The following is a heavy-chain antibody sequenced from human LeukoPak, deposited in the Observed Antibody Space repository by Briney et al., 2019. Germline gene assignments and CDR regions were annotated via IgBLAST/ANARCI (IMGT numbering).Heavy chain of an antibody. J-gene: IGHJ3*02. D-gene: IGHD1-26*01. Sequence: GGSLRLSCAASGFTLSDYYMNWIRQAPGKGLEWISYISSTSTYTNYADSVKGRFTISRDNAKNSLYLQMNSLRAEDTAVYYCARPRVVGAHDAFDIWGQGTMVTVSS. CDR3: ARPRVVGAHDAFDI. CDR2: ISSTSTYT. V-gene: IGHV3-11*06. CDR1: GFTLSDYY.